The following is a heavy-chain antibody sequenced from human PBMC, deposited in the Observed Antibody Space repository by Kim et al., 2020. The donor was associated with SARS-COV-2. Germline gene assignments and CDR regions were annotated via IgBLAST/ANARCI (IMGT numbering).Heavy chain of an antibody. CDR2: INHSGST. J-gene: IGHJ4*02. D-gene: IGHD6-19*01. CDR3: ARGSNSSGWYGIDY. Sequence: SETLSLTCAVYGGSFSGYYWSWIRQPPGKGLEWIGEINHSGSTNYNLSLKSRVTISVDTSKNQFSLKLSSVTAADTAVYYCARGSNSSGWYGIDYWGQGTLVTVSS. CDR1: GGSFSGYY. V-gene: IGHV4-34*01.